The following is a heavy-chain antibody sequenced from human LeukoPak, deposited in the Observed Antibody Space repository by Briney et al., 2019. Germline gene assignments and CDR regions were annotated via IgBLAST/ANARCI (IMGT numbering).Heavy chain of an antibody. CDR2: ISSSSSTI. D-gene: IGHD1-26*01. CDR1: GFTFSSQS. V-gene: IGHV3-48*01. J-gene: IGHJ4*02. Sequence: GGSLRLSCAGSGFTFSSQSMNWVRQAPGKGLEWVSYISSSSSTIYYADSVKGRFTISRDNAKNSLYLQMNSLRAEDTAVHYCARGYYANYFDYWGQGTLVTVSS. CDR3: ARGYYANYFDY.